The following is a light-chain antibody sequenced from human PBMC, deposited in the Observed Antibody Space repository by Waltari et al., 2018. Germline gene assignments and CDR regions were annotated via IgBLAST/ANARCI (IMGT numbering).Light chain of an antibody. J-gene: IGKJ4*01. Sequence: DIQVTQSPSFLSASVGDRITITCRASRGISRYLAWYQHKPGKAPKILIYGASTRATGIPARFSGSGSGTEFTLTISSLQSEDFAVYYCQQYNNWPLTFGGGTKVEIK. CDR3: QQYNNWPLT. CDR1: RGISRY. CDR2: GAS. V-gene: IGKV1-9*01.